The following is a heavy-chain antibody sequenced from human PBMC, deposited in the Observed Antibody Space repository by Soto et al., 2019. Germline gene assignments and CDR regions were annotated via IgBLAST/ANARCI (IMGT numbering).Heavy chain of an antibody. J-gene: IGHJ4*02. D-gene: IGHD3-10*02. CDR1: GFTFTNAW. CDR3: TTYVEDY. Sequence: EVHLVESGGGLVKPGGSLRLSCAASGFTFTNAWMSWVRQAPGKGLEWVGRIKSKTDGGTKDYAAAVKGRFTISRDDSRNTLFLQMNSLKTADTAVYYCTTYVEDYWGQGTLVTVSS. CDR2: IKSKTDGGTK. V-gene: IGHV3-15*01.